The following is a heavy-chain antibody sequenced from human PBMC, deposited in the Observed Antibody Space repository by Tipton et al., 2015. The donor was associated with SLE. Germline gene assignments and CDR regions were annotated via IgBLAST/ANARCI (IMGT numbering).Heavy chain of an antibody. J-gene: IGHJ4*02. CDR3: ARGRDNYGSGSFHAPFDH. V-gene: IGHV4-34*01. D-gene: IGHD3-10*01. CDR2: INYSGIT. Sequence: TLSLTCAVSGGSLRGYFWTWIRQSPGKGLEVIGEINYSGITNYMSSLESRITLSVDTSKNQFSLRLTSVTSADTSIYYCARGRDNYGSGSFHAPFDHWGQGILVTVSS. CDR1: GGSLRGYF.